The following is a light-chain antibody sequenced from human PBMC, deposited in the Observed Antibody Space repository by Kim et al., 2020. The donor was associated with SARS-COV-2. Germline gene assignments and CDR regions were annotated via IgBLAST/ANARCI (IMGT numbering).Light chain of an antibody. CDR1: QSISTN. CDR2: AAS. V-gene: IGKV1-39*01. CDR3: HPSYRNSWT. Sequence: DIQMTQSPSSLSASVGDRVTITCRASQSISTNLNWYQQKPGKAPKLLIYAASSLQSGVPSRFSGSGSGTDFTLTISSLQPEDFANYYFHPSYRNSWTFGQGTKVDIK. J-gene: IGKJ1*01.